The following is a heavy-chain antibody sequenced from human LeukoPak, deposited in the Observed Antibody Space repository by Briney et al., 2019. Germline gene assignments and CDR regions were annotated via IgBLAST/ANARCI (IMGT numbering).Heavy chain of an antibody. CDR3: VAYNWNYPDY. J-gene: IGHJ4*02. Sequence: PGRSLRLSCAASGFTFSSYYMYWVRQAPGKGPVWVSGTNTVGSTTSYADSVVKGRFTISRDNAKNTLYLQMNSLRAEDTAVYYCVAYNWNYPDYWGQGTLVTVSS. CDR1: GFTFSSYY. D-gene: IGHD1-7*01. CDR2: TNTVGSTT. V-gene: IGHV3-74*01.